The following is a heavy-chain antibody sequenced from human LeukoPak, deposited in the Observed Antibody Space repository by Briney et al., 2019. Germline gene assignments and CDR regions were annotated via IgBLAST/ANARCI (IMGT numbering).Heavy chain of an antibody. D-gene: IGHD1-26*01. CDR1: GYTFTNYG. J-gene: IGHJ4*02. CDR3: ARDPDSGSYSSGY. Sequence: ASVKVSCKASGYTFTNYGFSWVRQAPGQGLEWMGWVSPYNGHTNYVQKLQGRVTMTTDTSTSTANMELRSLRSDDTAVYYCARDPDSGSYSSGYWGQGTLVTVSS. V-gene: IGHV1-18*01. CDR2: VSPYNGHT.